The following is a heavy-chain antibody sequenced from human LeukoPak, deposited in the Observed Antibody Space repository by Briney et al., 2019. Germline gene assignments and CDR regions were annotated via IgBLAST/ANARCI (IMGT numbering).Heavy chain of an antibody. Sequence: SQTLSLTCSVSGGSISSGDYYWSWIRQPPGKGLEWIGYIYYSGSTYYNPSLKSRVTISVDTSKNQFSLSLNSVTAADTAIYYCARADYGGPFDYWGQGTLVTVSS. J-gene: IGHJ4*02. D-gene: IGHD4-23*01. CDR3: ARADYGGPFDY. CDR1: GGSISSGDYY. V-gene: IGHV4-30-4*01. CDR2: IYYSGST.